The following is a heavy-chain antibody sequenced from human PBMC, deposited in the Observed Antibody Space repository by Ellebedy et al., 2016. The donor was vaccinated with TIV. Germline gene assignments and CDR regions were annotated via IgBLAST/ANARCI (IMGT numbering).Heavy chain of an antibody. V-gene: IGHV3-30*03. CDR3: ARGGSYYPFAY. D-gene: IGHD3-10*01. J-gene: IGHJ4*02. Sequence: GESLKISCAASGFTFSSYGMHWVRQAPGKGLEWVAVISYDGSNKYYADSVKGRFTISRDNSKNTLYLQMNSLKTEDTAVYYCARGGSYYPFAYWGQGTLVTVSS. CDR2: ISYDGSNK. CDR1: GFTFSSYG.